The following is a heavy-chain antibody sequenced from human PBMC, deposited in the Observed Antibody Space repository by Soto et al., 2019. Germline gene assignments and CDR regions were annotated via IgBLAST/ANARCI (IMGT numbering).Heavy chain of an antibody. Sequence: SETLSLTCSVSCGSMSEYFWSWIRQSPGKGLEWIGYIYYLGSTDYNPSLKSRVTISVDTSKRQFSLRLTSVTAADTAVYYCARDGYDGSGSPYPAYWGPGTKVTVSS. D-gene: IGHD3-10*01. CDR1: CGSMSEYF. J-gene: IGHJ4*02. CDR2: IYYLGST. CDR3: ARDGYDGSGSPYPAY. V-gene: IGHV4-59*01.